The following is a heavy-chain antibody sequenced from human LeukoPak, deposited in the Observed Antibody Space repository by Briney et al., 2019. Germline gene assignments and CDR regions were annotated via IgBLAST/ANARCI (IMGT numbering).Heavy chain of an antibody. J-gene: IGHJ4*02. CDR3: ARAIPLLRLDY. Sequence: SETLSLTCTVSGGSISTYYWTWIRQPPGKELEWIGYIYYSGRTNYNSSLRSRLTMSIDTSKNQFSLKLNSVTAADTAVYYCARAIPLLRLDYWGQGALVTVSS. D-gene: IGHD3-3*01. V-gene: IGHV4-59*01. CDR2: IYYSGRT. CDR1: GGSISTYY.